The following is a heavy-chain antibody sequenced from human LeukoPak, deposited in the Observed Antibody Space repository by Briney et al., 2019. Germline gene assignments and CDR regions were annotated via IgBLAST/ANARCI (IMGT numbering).Heavy chain of an antibody. CDR3: ARDDAAAGTWADYYYGMDV. D-gene: IGHD6-13*01. Sequence: PGRSLRLSCAASGFTFSSYATHWVRQAPGKGLEWVAVISYDGSNKYYADSVKGRFTISRDNSKNTLYLQMNSLRAEDTAVYYCARDDAAAGTWADYYYGMDVWGQGTTVTVSS. J-gene: IGHJ6*02. CDR1: GFTFSSYA. V-gene: IGHV3-30-3*01. CDR2: ISYDGSNK.